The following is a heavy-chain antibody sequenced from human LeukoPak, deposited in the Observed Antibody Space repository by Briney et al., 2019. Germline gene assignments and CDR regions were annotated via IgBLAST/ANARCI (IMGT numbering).Heavy chain of an antibody. J-gene: IGHJ4*02. CDR3: ARDDSSGHFDY. CDR1: GFTFSSYS. D-gene: IGHD3-22*01. CDR2: ISSSSSYI. Sequence: GGSLRLSCSASGFTFSSYSMNWVPHAPGKGLEGVSSISSSSSYIHYADSVKGRFTISRDNAKNSLDLHMNSLRAEDTAVYYCARDDSSGHFDYWGQGTLVTVSS. V-gene: IGHV3-21*01.